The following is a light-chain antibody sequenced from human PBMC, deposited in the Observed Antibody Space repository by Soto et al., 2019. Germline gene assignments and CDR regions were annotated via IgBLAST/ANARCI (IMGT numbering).Light chain of an antibody. J-gene: IGLJ7*01. CDR2: DVN. V-gene: IGLV2-14*01. Sequence: QSALTQPASVSGSPGQSITISCTGTASDIGGYNYVSWYQQHPGKAPKLMIYDVNSRPSGVSNRFSGSKSGNTASLTISGLQDDDEADYYCSSYTSSNTPVFGGGTQLTVL. CDR3: SSYTSSNTPV. CDR1: ASDIGGYNY.